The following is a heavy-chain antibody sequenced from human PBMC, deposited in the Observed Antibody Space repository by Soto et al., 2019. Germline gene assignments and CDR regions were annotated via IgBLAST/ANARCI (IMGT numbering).Heavy chain of an antibody. CDR1: GFTLSRHT. V-gene: IGHV3-21*01. CDR2: IGSRTSDI. CDR3: VRDYYDTRGQPRTFDI. Sequence: GGSLRLSCAASGFTLSRHTMNWVRQAPGKGLEWVSFIGSRTSDIYYADSVKGRFTISRDNAKNSLYLDLTRLRAEDTAVYFCVRDYYDTRGQPRTFDIRGQAIIVT. J-gene: IGHJ3*02. D-gene: IGHD3-16*01.